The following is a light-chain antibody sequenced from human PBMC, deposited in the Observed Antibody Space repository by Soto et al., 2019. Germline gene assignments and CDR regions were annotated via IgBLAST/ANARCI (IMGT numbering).Light chain of an antibody. J-gene: IGKJ1*01. V-gene: IGKV1-12*01. Sequence: DIQMTQSPSSVAASVGDRVTITCRASQGIISWLDWYQQKPGKAPKLLIYAASSLQSGVPSRFSGSGSGTDFTLTISSLQPEDFATYYCQQANSFPWTFGQGTKVEIK. CDR1: QGIISW. CDR2: AAS. CDR3: QQANSFPWT.